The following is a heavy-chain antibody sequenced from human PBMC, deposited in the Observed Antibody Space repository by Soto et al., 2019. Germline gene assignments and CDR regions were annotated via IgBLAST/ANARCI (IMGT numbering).Heavy chain of an antibody. J-gene: IGHJ4*02. Sequence: QVQLVESGGGVVQPGRSLRLSCAASGFTFSSYAMHWVRQAPGKGLEWVAVISYDGSNKYYADSVKGRFTISRDNSKNTLYLQMNSLRAEDTAVYYCPRVLRQYYDSSGYPYFDYWGQGTLVTVSS. CDR2: ISYDGSNK. CDR3: PRVLRQYYDSSGYPYFDY. V-gene: IGHV3-30-3*01. D-gene: IGHD3-22*01. CDR1: GFTFSSYA.